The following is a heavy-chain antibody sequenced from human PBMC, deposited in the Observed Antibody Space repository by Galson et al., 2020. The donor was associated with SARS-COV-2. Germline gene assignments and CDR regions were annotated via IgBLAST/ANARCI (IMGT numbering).Heavy chain of an antibody. J-gene: IGHJ3*02. Sequence: ASVKVSCKASGYTFTGYYLHWVRQAPGQGLEWMGWLNPNTGGTNFAQRFDSRVTLTRDTSISTAYMELRSLRSGDTAVYFCARAPLEPTDDPFDIWGQGTLVTVSS. CDR3: ARAPLEPTDDPFDI. CDR1: GYTFTGYY. V-gene: IGHV1-2*02. CDR2: LNPNTGGT.